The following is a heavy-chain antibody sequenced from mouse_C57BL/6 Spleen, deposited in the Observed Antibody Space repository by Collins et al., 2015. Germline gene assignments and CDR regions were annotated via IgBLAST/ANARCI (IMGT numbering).Heavy chain of an antibody. J-gene: IGHJ4*01. Sequence: QVQLQQSGAELVRPGTSVKVSCKASGYAFTNYLIEWVNQRPGQGLEWIGVINPGSGGTNYNEKFKGKATLTADKSSSTAYMQLSSLTSEDSAVYFCARRIYYDYDGGYYYTMDYWGQGTSVTVSS. V-gene: IGHV1-54*01. D-gene: IGHD2-4*01. CDR3: ARRIYYDYDGGYYYTMDY. CDR1: GYAFTNYL. CDR2: INPGSGGT.